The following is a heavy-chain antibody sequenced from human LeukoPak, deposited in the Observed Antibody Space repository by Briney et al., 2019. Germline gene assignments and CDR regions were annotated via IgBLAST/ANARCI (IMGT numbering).Heavy chain of an antibody. D-gene: IGHD1-26*01. CDR2: ISAYNGNT. CDR3: ARDPIVGATTAFDI. V-gene: IGHV1-18*01. CDR1: GYTFTSYG. J-gene: IGHJ3*02. Sequence: ASVKVSRKASGYTFTSYGISWVRQAPGQGLEGMGWISAYNGNTNYAQKFQGRVTMTRDTSISTAYMELSRLRSDDTAVYYCARDPIVGATTAFDIWGQGTMVTVSS.